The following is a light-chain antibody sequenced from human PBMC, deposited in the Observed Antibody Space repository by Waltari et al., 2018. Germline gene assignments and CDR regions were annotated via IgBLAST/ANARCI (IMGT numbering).Light chain of an antibody. CDR3: CSYTNTNQWI. CDR1: SRDVDFYDS. V-gene: IGLV2-14*01. CDR2: EVT. Sequence: QSALTQPASVSGSPGQSITISCSGVSRDVDFYDSVSWYQQHPDKAPKLIISEVTHRTPGIPDRFSASKSDNTVTLTISGLQAEDEADYYCCSYTNTNQWIFGGGTKVTVL. J-gene: IGLJ2*01.